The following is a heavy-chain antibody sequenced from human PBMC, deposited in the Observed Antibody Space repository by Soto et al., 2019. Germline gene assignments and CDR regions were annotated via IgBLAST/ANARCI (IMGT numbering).Heavy chain of an antibody. CDR2: ISYDGSNK. V-gene: IGHV3-30*03. J-gene: IGHJ6*02. D-gene: IGHD3-22*01. Sequence: PGGSLRLSCAASGFTFSSYGMHWVRQAPGKGLEWVAVISYDGSNKYYADSVKGRFTISRDNSKNTLYLQMNSLRAEDTAVYYCARAPHYYDSSGLYYYGMDVWGQGTTVTVS. CDR1: GFTFSSYG. CDR3: ARAPHYYDSSGLYYYGMDV.